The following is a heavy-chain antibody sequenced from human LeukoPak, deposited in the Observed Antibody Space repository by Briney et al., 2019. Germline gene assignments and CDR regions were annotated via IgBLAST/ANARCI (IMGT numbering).Heavy chain of an antibody. CDR3: ARVTVYPYYFDY. CDR2: INPSGGST. CDR1: GGTFSSYA. V-gene: IGHV1-46*01. J-gene: IGHJ4*02. D-gene: IGHD2-2*02. Sequence: ASVKVSCKASGGTFSSYAISWVRQAPGQGLEWMGIINPSGGSTSYAQKFQGRVTMTRDTSTSTVYMELSSLRSEDTAVYYCARVTVYPYYFDYWGQGTLVTVSS.